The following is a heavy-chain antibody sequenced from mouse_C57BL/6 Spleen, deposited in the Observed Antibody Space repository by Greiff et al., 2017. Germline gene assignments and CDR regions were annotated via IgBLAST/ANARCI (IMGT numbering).Heavy chain of an antibody. V-gene: IGHV1-59*01. J-gene: IGHJ2*01. CDR3: ARGEASSGSCFLTSDFGH. CDR1: GYTFTSYW. D-gene: IGHD1-1*01. Sequence: VKLQESGAELVRPGTSVKLSCKASGYTFTSYWMHWVKQRPGQGLEWIGVIDPSDSYTNYNQKFKGKATLTVDPSSSTAYMQLSSLTSDDSAVYYSARGEASSGSCFLTSDFGHWGQGTTLTVSS. CDR2: IDPSDSYT.